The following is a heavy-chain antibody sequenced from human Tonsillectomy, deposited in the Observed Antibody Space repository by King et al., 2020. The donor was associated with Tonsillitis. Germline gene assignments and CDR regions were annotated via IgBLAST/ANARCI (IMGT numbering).Heavy chain of an antibody. CDR1: GFTFNNYG. CDR3: AIDRNLYY. J-gene: IGHJ4*02. CDR2: IRYDGSNK. Sequence: VQLVESGGGVVQPGGSLRLSCAASGFTFNNYGIHWVRQAPGKGLEWVAFIRYDGSNKYYADSVKGRFTISRDNSKNTLYLQMNSLRAEDTAVYYCAIDRNLYYWGQGTLVTVSS. D-gene: IGHD1-14*01. V-gene: IGHV3-30*02.